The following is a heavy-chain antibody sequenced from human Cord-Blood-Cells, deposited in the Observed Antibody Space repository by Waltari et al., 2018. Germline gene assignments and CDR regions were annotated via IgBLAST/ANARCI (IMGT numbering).Heavy chain of an antibody. CDR2: SNPSGGST. CDR3: ARDFSSSYYCDY. V-gene: IGHV1-46*01. J-gene: IGHJ4*02. Sequence: QVQLVQSGAEVKKPGASVKVSCKASGYTFTSYYMHWVRQAPGQGLEWMGSSNPSGGSTSDAQKFQGRVTMTRDTSTSTVYMELSSLRSEDTAVYYCARDFSSSYYCDYWGQGTLVTVSS. D-gene: IGHD6-6*01. CDR1: GYTFTSYY.